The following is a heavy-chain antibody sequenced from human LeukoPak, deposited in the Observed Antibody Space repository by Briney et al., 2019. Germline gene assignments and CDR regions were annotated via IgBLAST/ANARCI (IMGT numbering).Heavy chain of an antibody. CDR1: GFTVSSNY. CDR3: ASPRVCSGGSFDY. CDR2: ISYDGSNK. D-gene: IGHD2-15*01. V-gene: IGHV3-30-3*01. J-gene: IGHJ4*02. Sequence: GGSLRLSCAASGFTVSSNYMSWVRQAPGKGLEWVAAISYDGSNKYYANSVKGRFTISRDNSKNTLYLQMNSLRAEDRAVYYCASPRVCSGGSFDYWGQGTLVTVSS.